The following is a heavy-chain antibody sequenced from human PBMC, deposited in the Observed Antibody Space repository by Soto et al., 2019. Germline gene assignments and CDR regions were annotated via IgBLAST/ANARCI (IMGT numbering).Heavy chain of an antibody. V-gene: IGHV1-18*01. Sequence: GASVEVSCKECGYRFTSYGIRWVRQAPGQGLEWMGWISAYNGNTNYAQKLQGRVTMTTDTSTSTAYMELRSLRSDFTAVYYCARDNELDFAYWVHGTLVTVSS. D-gene: IGHD6-13*01. CDR1: GYRFTSYG. CDR2: ISAYNGNT. J-gene: IGHJ4*01. CDR3: ARDNELDFAY.